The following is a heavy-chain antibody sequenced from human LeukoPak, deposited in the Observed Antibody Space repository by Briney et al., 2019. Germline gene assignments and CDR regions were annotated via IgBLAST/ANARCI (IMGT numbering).Heavy chain of an antibody. Sequence: PSETLSLTCAVYGGSFSGYYWSWIRQPPGKGLEWIGEINHSGSTNYNPSLKRRVTISVDTPKNQFSLKLSSVTAADTAVYYSARSIAVGGTGDYSGQGTLVTVSS. D-gene: IGHD6-19*01. V-gene: IGHV4-34*01. CDR1: GGSFSGYY. CDR2: INHSGST. J-gene: IGHJ4*02. CDR3: ARSIAVGGTGDY.